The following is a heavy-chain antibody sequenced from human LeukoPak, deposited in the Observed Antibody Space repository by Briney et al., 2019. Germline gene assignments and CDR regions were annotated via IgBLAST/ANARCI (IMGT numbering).Heavy chain of an antibody. CDR3: ARARDWAGYSYGFYY. Sequence: ASVKVSCKASGGTFSSYAISWVRQAPGQGLEWMGGIIPIFGTANYAQKFQGRVTITADESTSTAYMELSSLRSEDTAVYYCARARDWAGYSYGFYYWSQGTLVTVSS. J-gene: IGHJ4*02. D-gene: IGHD5-18*01. CDR2: IIPIFGTA. CDR1: GGTFSSYA. V-gene: IGHV1-69*13.